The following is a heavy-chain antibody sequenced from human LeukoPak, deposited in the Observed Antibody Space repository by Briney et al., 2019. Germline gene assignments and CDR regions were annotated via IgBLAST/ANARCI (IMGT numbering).Heavy chain of an antibody. CDR3: ASLTLSYYYGSGELLRLDY. D-gene: IGHD3-10*01. CDR2: ISAYNGNT. J-gene: IGHJ4*02. V-gene: IGHV1-18*01. Sequence: ASVKVSCKASGYTFTSYGISWVRQAPGQGLEWMGWISAYNGNTNYAQKLQGRVTMTTDTPTSTAYMELRSLRSDDTAVYYCASLTLSYYYGSGELLRLDYWGQGTLVTVSS. CDR1: GYTFTSYG.